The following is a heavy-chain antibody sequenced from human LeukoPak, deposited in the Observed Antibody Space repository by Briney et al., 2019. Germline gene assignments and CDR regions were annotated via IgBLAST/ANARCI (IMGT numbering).Heavy chain of an antibody. D-gene: IGHD5-24*01. CDR1: GGSVSSYY. Sequence: SETLSLTCTVSGGSVSSYYWSWIRQPPGKGLEWIGYIYYSGSTNYNPSLKSRVTISVDTSKNQFSLKLSSVTAADTAVYYCARSLEMAPYLDYWGQGTLVTVSS. J-gene: IGHJ4*02. CDR2: IYYSGST. CDR3: ARSLEMAPYLDY. V-gene: IGHV4-59*08.